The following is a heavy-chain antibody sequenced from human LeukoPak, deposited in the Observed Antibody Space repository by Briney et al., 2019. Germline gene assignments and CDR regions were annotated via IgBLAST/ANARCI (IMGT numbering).Heavy chain of an antibody. D-gene: IGHD2-2*01. CDR3: ARGGYQLLSWFDP. V-gene: IGHV3-53*05. J-gene: IGHJ5*02. CDR1: GFTVSSNY. CDR2: IYSGGST. Sequence: GGSLRLSCAASGFTVSSNYMSWVRQAPGKGLEWVSVIYSGGSTYYADSVKGRFTISRDNSKNTLYLQMNSLRAEDTAVYYCARGGYQLLSWFDPWGQGTLVTVSS.